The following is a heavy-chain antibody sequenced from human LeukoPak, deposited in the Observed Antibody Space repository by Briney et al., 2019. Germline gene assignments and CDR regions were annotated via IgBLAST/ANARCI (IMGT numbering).Heavy chain of an antibody. CDR3: ARGSRDMDVFLRFDP. CDR1: GYTFTSYG. J-gene: IGHJ5*02. CDR2: ISAYNGNT. D-gene: IGHD3-3*01. Sequence: ASVKVSCKASGYTFTSYGISWVRQAPGQGLEWMGWISAYNGNTNYAQKLQGRVTMTTDTSTSTAYMELRSLRSDDTAVYYCARGSRDMDVFLRFDPWGQGTLVTVSS. V-gene: IGHV1-18*01.